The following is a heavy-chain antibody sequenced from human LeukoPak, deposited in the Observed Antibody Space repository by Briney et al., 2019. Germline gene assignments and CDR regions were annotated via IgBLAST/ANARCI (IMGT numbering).Heavy chain of an antibody. CDR2: IYYSGST. J-gene: IGHJ4*02. CDR1: GGSISSGGYY. CDR3: ARAWRDSSVTFDY. Sequence: ALETLSLTCTVSGGSISSGGYYWSWIRQHPGKGLEWIGYIYYSGSTYYNPSLKSRVTISVDTSKNQFSLKLSSVTAADTAVYYCARAWRDSSVTFDYWGQGTLVTVSS. V-gene: IGHV4-31*03. D-gene: IGHD3-22*01.